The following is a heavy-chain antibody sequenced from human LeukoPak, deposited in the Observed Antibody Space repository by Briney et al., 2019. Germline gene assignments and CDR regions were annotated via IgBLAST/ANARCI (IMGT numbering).Heavy chain of an antibody. CDR2: ISSSGGYI. V-gene: IGHV3-21*01. D-gene: IGHD3-22*01. CDR1: GFTFSMYS. J-gene: IGHJ5*02. Sequence: GGSLRLSCAASGFTFSMYSMHWVRQAPGKGLEWVSSISSSGGYIYNADSVRGRFTISRDDAKNSLYLQMNSLRAEDTAVYYCATGEIEFDPWGQGTLVTVSS. CDR3: ATGEIEFDP.